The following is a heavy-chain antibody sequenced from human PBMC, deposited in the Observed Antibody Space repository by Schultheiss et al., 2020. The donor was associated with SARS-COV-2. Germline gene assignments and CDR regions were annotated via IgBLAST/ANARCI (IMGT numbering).Heavy chain of an antibody. V-gene: IGHV4-61*01. D-gene: IGHD2-2*01. CDR3: AREVYQPGGAWYYYYGMYV. CDR2: IYYSGNT. CDR1: GGSVSSGSDH. J-gene: IGHJ6*02. Sequence: SETLSLTCTVSGGSVSSGSDHWSWIRQPPGKGLEWNGYIYYSGNTKYNPSLKSRVTISVDTSKNQFSLKLSSVTAADMAVYYCAREVYQPGGAWYYYYGMYVWGQGTTVTVSS.